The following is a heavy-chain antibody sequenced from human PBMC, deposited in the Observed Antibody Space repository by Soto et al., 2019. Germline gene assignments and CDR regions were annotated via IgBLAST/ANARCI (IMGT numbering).Heavy chain of an antibody. CDR2: INPSGGST. Sequence: QVQLVQSGAEVKKPGASVKVSCKASGYTFTSYYMHWVRQAPGQGLEWMGIINPSGGSTSYAQKCQGRVTMTRHTSTSTVYMELSSLRSEDTAVYYYARAAAGFDYWGPGTLGTVSS. V-gene: IGHV1-46*01. CDR1: GYTFTSYY. D-gene: IGHD6-13*01. J-gene: IGHJ4*02. CDR3: ARAAAGFDY.